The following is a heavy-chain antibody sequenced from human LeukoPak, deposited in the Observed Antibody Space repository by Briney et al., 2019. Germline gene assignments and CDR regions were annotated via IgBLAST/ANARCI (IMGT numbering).Heavy chain of an antibody. J-gene: IGHJ5*02. CDR1: GFSFSTYA. V-gene: IGHV3-23*01. CDR3: ARQPNWNDLGRFDP. Sequence: GGSLRLSCSASGFSFSTYAMSWVRQAPGKGLNGVSRITGTGSTTQYAESVKGRFTIFRDNSRNTLYLQMNSLRVEDTAVYYCARQPNWNDLGRFDPWGQGTLVTVSS. CDR2: ITGTGSTT. D-gene: IGHD1-1*01.